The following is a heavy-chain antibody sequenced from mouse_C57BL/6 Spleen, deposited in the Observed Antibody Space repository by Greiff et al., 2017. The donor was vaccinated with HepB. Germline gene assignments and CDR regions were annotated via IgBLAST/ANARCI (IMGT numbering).Heavy chain of an antibody. CDR3: TRGGSAVYFDY. V-gene: IGHV5-9-1*02. Sequence: EVKLVESGEGLVKPGGSLKLSCAASGFTFSSYAMSWVRQTPEKRLEWVAYISSGGDYIYYADTVKGRFTISRDNARNTLYLQMSSLKSEDTAMYYCTRGGSAVYFDYWGQGTTLTVSS. CDR2: ISSGGDYI. CDR1: GFTFSSYA. J-gene: IGHJ2*01.